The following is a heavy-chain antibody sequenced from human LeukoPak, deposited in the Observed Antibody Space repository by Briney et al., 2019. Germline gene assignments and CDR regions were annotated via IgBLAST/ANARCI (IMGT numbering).Heavy chain of an antibody. CDR3: ARSGSRYFDWLLHEDSEIDY. Sequence: ASVKVSFKASGYTFTSYGISWVRQAPGHGREWVGLISAYNGNTNYAQKLQGRVTMTTDTSTSTAYIELRSLRSDDTAVYYCARSGSRYFDWLLHEDSEIDYWGQGTLVTVSS. CDR1: GYTFTSYG. V-gene: IGHV1-18*01. CDR2: ISAYNGNT. D-gene: IGHD3-9*01. J-gene: IGHJ4*02.